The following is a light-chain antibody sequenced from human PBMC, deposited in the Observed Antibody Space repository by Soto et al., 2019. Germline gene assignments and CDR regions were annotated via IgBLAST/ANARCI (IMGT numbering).Light chain of an antibody. J-gene: IGKJ2*01. Sequence: AIQLTQSPSSLSASVGDRVTITCRASQGISSALAWYQQKPGKAPKLLIYDASSLESGVPSRFSGSGSGTDCTLTISSLQPEYFATYYCQQFNSYPFMYTFGQGTKLEIK. CDR3: QQFNSYPFMYT. CDR2: DAS. CDR1: QGISSA. V-gene: IGKV1-13*02.